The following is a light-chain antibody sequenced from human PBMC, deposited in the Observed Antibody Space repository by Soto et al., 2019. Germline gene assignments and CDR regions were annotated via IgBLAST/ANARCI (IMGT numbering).Light chain of an antibody. CDR3: QQRSNWPPMLT. J-gene: IGKJ4*01. V-gene: IGKV3-11*01. CDR2: DAS. Sequence: EIVLTQSPATLSLSPGERATLSCRASQSVSSYLAWYQQKPGQAPRLLIYDASNRATGIPARFSGSGSGTEFTLTISSLEPEDFAVYYCQQRSNWPPMLTLGGGTKVDIK. CDR1: QSVSSY.